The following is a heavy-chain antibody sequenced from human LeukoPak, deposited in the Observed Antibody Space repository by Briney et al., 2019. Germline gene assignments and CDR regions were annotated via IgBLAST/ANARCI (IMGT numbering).Heavy chain of an antibody. J-gene: IGHJ4*02. CDR3: ARAYDKAYDY. Sequence: GGSLRPSCAASGIIFGSHGMAWVRQAPGKGLEWVSSIRPNGDRTFYADFVKGRFTISRDNSKNTVSLHMNSLRAEDSAIYRCARAYDKAYDYWGQGTLVTVSS. V-gene: IGHV3-23*01. CDR2: IRPNGDRT. CDR1: GIIFGSHG. D-gene: IGHD2-21*01.